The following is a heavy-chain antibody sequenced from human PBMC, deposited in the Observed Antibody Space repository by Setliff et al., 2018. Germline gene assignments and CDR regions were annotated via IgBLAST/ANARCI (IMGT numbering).Heavy chain of an antibody. V-gene: IGHV4-39*01. CDR3: ARGYCSSPSCFFAGWFDP. CDR1: GGSIISSTYN. J-gene: IGHJ5*02. CDR2: ISYSGTP. D-gene: IGHD2-2*01. Sequence: SETLSLTCSVSGGSIISSTYNWGWIRQAPGSGLEWTGSISYSGTPYYNASVESRVTISIDTSKNQFSLKLTSVTAADTAVYYCARGYCSSPSCFFAGWFDPWGQGTLVTVSS.